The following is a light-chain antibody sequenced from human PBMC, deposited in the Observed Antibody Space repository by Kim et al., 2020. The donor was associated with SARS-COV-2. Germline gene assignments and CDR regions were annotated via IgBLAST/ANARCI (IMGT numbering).Light chain of an antibody. CDR3: QAWDSRG. J-gene: IGLJ3*02. CDR1: KLGDKY. V-gene: IGLV3-1*01. Sequence: SYELTQPPSVSVSPGQTASITCSGDKLGDKYACWYQQKPGQSPVLVIYQDSKRPSGIPERFSGSNSGNTATLTISGTQAMDEADYYCQAWDSRGFGGGTK. CDR2: QDS.